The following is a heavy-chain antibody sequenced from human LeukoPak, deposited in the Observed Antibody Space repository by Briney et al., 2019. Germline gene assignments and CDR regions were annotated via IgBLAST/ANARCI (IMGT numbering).Heavy chain of an antibody. D-gene: IGHD3-3*01. J-gene: IGHJ4*02. Sequence: PSETLSLTCTVSGGSISSYYWSWIRQPPGKGLEWIGYIYDSGSTNYNPSLKSRVTISVDTSKNQFSLKLSSVTAADTAVYYCARVGATYYDFWNGYYTGYYFDYWGQGTLVTVSS. CDR3: ARVGATYYDFWNGYYTGYYFDY. V-gene: IGHV4-59*01. CDR2: IYDSGST. CDR1: GGSISSYY.